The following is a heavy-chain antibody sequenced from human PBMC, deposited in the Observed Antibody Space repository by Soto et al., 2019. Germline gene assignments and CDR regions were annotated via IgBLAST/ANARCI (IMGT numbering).Heavy chain of an antibody. CDR2: ISYDGSNK. CDR3: AKVARTPAMVTPPSLFGLGG. J-gene: IGHJ6*02. Sequence: PGGSLRLSCADSGLTFSTSGMHWVRQAPGKGLEGVAVISYDGSNKYYRDSVKGRFTISRDNSKNTLYLQMNSLRLEDTAVYYCAKVARTPAMVTPPSLFGLGGWGQGTTVTVSS. D-gene: IGHD5-18*01. CDR1: GLTFSTSG. V-gene: IGHV3-30*18.